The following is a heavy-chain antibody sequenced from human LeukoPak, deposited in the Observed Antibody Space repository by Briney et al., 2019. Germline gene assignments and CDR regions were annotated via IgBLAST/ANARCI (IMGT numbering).Heavy chain of an antibody. J-gene: IGHJ5*01. CDR2: IYYSGST. Sequence: SETLSLTCTVSGGSISSSSYYWGWIRQPPGKGLEWIGSIYYSGSTYYNPSLKSRVTISVDTSKNQFSLKLSSVTAADTAVYYCAMSPSSFHDSWGQGTLATVSS. CDR3: AMSPSSFHDS. D-gene: IGHD3-16*02. V-gene: IGHV4-39*01. CDR1: GGSISSSSYY.